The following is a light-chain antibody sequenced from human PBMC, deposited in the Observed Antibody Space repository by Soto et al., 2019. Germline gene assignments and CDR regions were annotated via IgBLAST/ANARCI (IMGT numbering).Light chain of an antibody. CDR3: SSYAGSNGVV. CDR1: SSDVGGYNY. Sequence: LTQPPSASGSPGQSVTISCTGTSSDVGGYNYVSWYQQHPGKAPKLMIYEVSKRPSGVPDRFSGSKSGNTASLTVSGLQAEDEADYYCSSYAGSNGVVFGGGTKLTVL. CDR2: EVS. V-gene: IGLV2-8*01. J-gene: IGLJ2*01.